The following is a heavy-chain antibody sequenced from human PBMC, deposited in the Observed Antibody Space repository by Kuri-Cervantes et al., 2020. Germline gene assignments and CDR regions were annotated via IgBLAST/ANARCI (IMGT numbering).Heavy chain of an antibody. D-gene: IGHD6-13*01. J-gene: IGHJ5*02. CDR1: GFSLSTSGVG. CDR2: IYWDDDK. V-gene: IGHV2-5*02. CDR3: AHRVAAAGTNWFDP. Sequence: SGPTLVKPTQTLTLTCTFSGFSLSTSGVGVGWIRQPPGKALDWLALIYWDDDKRYSSSLKSRLTITKDTSKNQVVLTMTNMDPVDTATYYCAHRVAAAGTNWFDPWGQGTLVTVSS.